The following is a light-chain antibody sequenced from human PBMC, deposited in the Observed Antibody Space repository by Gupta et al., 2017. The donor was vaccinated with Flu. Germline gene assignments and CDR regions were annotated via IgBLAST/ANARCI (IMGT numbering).Light chain of an antibody. CDR3: QQYDHFLFT. Sequence: DIQMTQSPSTLSASVGDRVTITCRASQSISTWLAWYQQKPGQAPKVLIYRASSLESGVPSRFSDSGSGTEFTLTISSLQPDDFATYYCQQYDHFLFTFGPGTKVDIK. CDR2: RAS. CDR1: QSISTW. J-gene: IGKJ3*01. V-gene: IGKV1-5*03.